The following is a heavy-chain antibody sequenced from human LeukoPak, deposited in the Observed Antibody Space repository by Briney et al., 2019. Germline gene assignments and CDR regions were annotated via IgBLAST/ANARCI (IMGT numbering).Heavy chain of an antibody. D-gene: IGHD2-15*01. CDR1: GGSFSGYY. CDR2: INHSGST. Sequence: SETLSLTCEAYGGSFSGYYWSWIRQPPGKGLEWIGEINHSGSTNYNPSLKSRVTISVDTSKNQFSLKLSSVTAADTAVYYCARLVKCSGGSCYFFGLDYWGQGTLVTVSS. CDR3: ARLVKCSGGSCYFFGLDY. V-gene: IGHV4-34*01. J-gene: IGHJ4*02.